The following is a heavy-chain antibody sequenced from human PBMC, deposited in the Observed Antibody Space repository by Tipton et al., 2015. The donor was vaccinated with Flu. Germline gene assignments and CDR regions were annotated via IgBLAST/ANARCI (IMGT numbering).Heavy chain of an antibody. D-gene: IGHD4-23*01. CDR3: ATEYRGGGNRYYFDY. J-gene: IGHJ4*02. CDR1: GGSITSYY. Sequence: TLSLTCTVSGGSITSYYWSWIRQPPGKGLEWIGYIYYSGSTNYNPSLKSRVTISVDTSKNQFSLKLSSVTAADTAVYYCATEYRGGGNRYYFDYWGQRTLVTVSS. CDR2: IYYSGST. V-gene: IGHV4-59*01.